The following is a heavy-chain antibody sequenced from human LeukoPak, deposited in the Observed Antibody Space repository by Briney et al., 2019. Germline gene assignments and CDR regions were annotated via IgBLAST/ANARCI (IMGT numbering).Heavy chain of an antibody. V-gene: IGHV3-30*02. CDR2: IRSDGGIK. CDR3: ARVLWNGDYPRFDY. D-gene: IGHD4-17*01. J-gene: IGHJ4*02. CDR1: GFTFSNFG. Sequence: GGSLRLSCAASGFTFSNFGMHWVRQAPGKGLEWVAFIRSDGGIKYYADSVKGRFTISRDNSKNTLYLQMNSLRDEDTAVYYCARVLWNGDYPRFDYWGQGTLVTVSS.